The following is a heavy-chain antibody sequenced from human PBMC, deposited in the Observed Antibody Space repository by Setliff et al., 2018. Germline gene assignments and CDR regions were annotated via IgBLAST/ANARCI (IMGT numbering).Heavy chain of an antibody. CDR2: IYYTGSA. V-gene: IGHV4-39*07. D-gene: IGHD3-10*01. Sequence: PSETLSLTCTVSGASIRSSSYYWGWIRQPPGKGLEWIGSIYYTGSAGYNPSLKSRVTISVDTSKNQLSLKLSSVTAADTAVYYCAKVPITKVYFYMDVWGKGTTVTVS. J-gene: IGHJ6*03. CDR3: AKVPITKVYFYMDV. CDR1: GASIRSSSYY.